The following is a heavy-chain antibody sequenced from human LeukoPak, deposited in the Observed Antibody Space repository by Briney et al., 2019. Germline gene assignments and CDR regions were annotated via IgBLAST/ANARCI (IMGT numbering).Heavy chain of an antibody. D-gene: IGHD4-17*01. Sequence: TGGSLRLSCAASGFTFSSYSMNWVRQAPGKGLEWVSAISGSGGSTYYADSVKGRFTISRDNSKNTLYLQMNSLRAEDTAVYYCAKGDGDYLYQFDYWGQGTLVTVSS. J-gene: IGHJ4*02. CDR2: ISGSGGST. V-gene: IGHV3-23*01. CDR1: GFTFSSYS. CDR3: AKGDGDYLYQFDY.